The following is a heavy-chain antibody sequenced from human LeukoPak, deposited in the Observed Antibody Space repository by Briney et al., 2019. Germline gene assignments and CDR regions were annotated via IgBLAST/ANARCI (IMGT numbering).Heavy chain of an antibody. CDR2: TYYSGST. Sequence: SETLSLTCTVSGDSISSYYWSWIRQPPGKGLEWIGYTYYSGSTNYNPSLKSRVTISVDTSKNQFSLKLSSVTAADTAVYYCARDDYGDSKYYYYGMDVWGQGTTVTVSS. CDR3: ARDDYGDSKYYYYGMDV. J-gene: IGHJ6*02. CDR1: GDSISSYY. V-gene: IGHV4-59*01. D-gene: IGHD4-17*01.